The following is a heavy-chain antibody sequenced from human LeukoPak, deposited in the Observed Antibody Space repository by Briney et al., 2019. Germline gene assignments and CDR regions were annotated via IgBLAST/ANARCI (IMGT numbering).Heavy chain of an antibody. CDR2: IKQDGSEK. V-gene: IGHV3-7*01. Sequence: GGSLRLSCAASGFTFSSYWMSWVRQAPGKGLEWVANIKQDGSEKYYVDSVKGRFTISRDNAKNSLYLQMNSLRAEDTAVYYCVRPYYYDSSGYYYLYWGQGTLVTVSS. J-gene: IGHJ4*02. D-gene: IGHD3-22*01. CDR1: GFTFSSYW. CDR3: VRPYYYDSSGYYYLY.